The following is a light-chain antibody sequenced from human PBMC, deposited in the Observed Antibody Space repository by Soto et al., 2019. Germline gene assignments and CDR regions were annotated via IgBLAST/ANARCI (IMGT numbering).Light chain of an antibody. Sequence: NFMLTQPHSVSESPGKTVTISCTRSSGSIATNYVQWYQQRPGSSPTTVIYEDNKRPSGVPNRFSGSIDSSSNSASLTISGLKTEDEADYCCQSYDSSNVVFGGGTKLTVL. V-gene: IGLV6-57*01. CDR2: EDN. CDR3: QSYDSSNVV. CDR1: SGSIATNY. J-gene: IGLJ2*01.